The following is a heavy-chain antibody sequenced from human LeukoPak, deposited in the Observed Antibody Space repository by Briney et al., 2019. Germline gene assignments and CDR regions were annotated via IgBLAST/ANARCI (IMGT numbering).Heavy chain of an antibody. CDR1: GGSISSYY. D-gene: IGHD6-13*01. CDR3: ARDLLSWYDAFDI. Sequence: SETLSLTCTVSGGSISSYYWSWIRQPPGKGLEWIGYIYYSGSTNYNPSLKSRVTISVDTSKNQFSLKLSSVTAADTAVYYCARDLLSWYDAFDIWGQGTRVTVSS. V-gene: IGHV4-59*01. CDR2: IYYSGST. J-gene: IGHJ3*02.